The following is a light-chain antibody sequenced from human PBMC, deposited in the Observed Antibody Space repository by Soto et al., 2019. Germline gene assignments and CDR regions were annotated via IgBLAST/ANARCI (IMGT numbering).Light chain of an antibody. CDR1: SSDVGGYNF. Sequence: QSVLTQPASVSGSPGQSITISCTGTSSDVGGYNFVSWYQQHSGKAPKLMIYEVSNRPSGVSNRFSGSKSGNMASLTISGLQAEDEADYYCSSYSSSSTLDRVFGAGTKVTVL. CDR2: EVS. J-gene: IGLJ1*01. CDR3: SSYSSSSTLDRV. V-gene: IGLV2-14*01.